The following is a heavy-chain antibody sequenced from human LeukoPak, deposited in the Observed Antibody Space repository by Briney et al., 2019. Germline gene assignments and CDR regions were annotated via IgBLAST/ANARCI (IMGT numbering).Heavy chain of an antibody. J-gene: IGHJ4*02. CDR1: GYIFTSYW. CDR2: IYPGDSDT. D-gene: IGHD3-22*01. V-gene: IGHV5-51*01. CDR3: VWGGYDSSVNNFDY. Sequence: GESLQISCKGSGYIFTSYWIGWVRQLPGKGLEWMGIIYPGDSDTRYSPSFQGQVTISADKSISTAYLQWSSLKASDTAMYYCVWGGYDSSVNNFDYWGQGTLVTVSS.